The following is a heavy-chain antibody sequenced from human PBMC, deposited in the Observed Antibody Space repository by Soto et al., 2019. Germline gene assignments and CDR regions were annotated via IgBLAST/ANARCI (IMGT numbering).Heavy chain of an antibody. V-gene: IGHV1-69*06. CDR2: IIPIFGTA. CDR1: VGTFSSYA. CDR3: ASIYTIFGVADHYYYGMDV. D-gene: IGHD3-3*01. J-gene: IGHJ6*02. Sequence: SVKVSCKGSVGTFSSYAISWVRQAPGQGLEWMGGIIPIFGTANYAQKFQGRVTITADKSTSTAYMELSSLRSEDAAVYYCASIYTIFGVADHYYYGMDVWRQGTTVTVSS.